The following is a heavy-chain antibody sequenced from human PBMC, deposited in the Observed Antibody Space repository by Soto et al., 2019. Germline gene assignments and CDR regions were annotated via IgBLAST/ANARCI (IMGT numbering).Heavy chain of an antibody. CDR1: GYAISSGFY. D-gene: IGHD3-10*01. V-gene: IGHV4-38-2*01. Sequence: SETLSLTCDVSGYAISSGFYWAWIRQPPGKRLGWIGNIYHTGTTYYNPSLKSRVTMSVDTSKNQFSLRLSSVTAADTAVFYCARVRTVGMSGSPGDSWGQGTLVTVSS. J-gene: IGHJ4*02. CDR3: ARVRTVGMSGSPGDS. CDR2: IYHTGTT.